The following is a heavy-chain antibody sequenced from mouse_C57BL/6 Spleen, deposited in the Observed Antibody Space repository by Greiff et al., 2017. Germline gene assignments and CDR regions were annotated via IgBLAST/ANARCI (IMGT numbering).Heavy chain of an antibody. CDR2: ISNGGGST. V-gene: IGHV5-12*01. D-gene: IGHD4-1*01. CDR3: ARHEGGTRGYFDV. J-gene: IGHJ1*03. Sequence: EVKVVESGGGLVQPGGSLKLSCAASGFTFSDYYMYWVRQTPEKRLEWVAYISNGGGSTYYPDTVKGRFTISRDNAKNTLYLQMSRLKSEDTAMYYCARHEGGTRGYFDVWGTGTTVTVSS. CDR1: GFTFSDYY.